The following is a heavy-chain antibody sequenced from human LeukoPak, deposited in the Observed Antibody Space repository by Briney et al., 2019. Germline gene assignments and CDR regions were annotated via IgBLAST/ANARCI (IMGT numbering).Heavy chain of an antibody. V-gene: IGHV1-18*04. J-gene: IGHJ4*02. CDR3: GRDSCLAGSFDS. D-gene: IGHD6-19*01. Sequence: PGASVTVSCNAYGYTFTNYGISWVRQPPGQGLEWMAWISAYNGNTNYAQKFQDRVTMTTDTSTSTASMELRSLTSDDTAVYYCGRDSCLAGSFDSWGQGTLVTVSS. CDR1: GYTFTNYG. CDR2: ISAYNGNT.